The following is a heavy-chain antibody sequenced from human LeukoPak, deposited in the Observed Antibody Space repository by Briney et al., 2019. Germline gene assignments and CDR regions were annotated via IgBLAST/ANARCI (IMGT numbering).Heavy chain of an antibody. V-gene: IGHV3-74*01. D-gene: IGHD4-17*01. CDR3: ARGYGDHLDY. CDR1: GFTFSGYW. CDR2: INRDGSTT. J-gene: IGHJ4*02. Sequence: GGSLRLSCAASGFTFSGYWIHWVRQAPGKGLVWVSRINRDGSTTGYADSVKGRFTISRDNAKNTLYLQMNSLRAEDTAVYYCARGYGDHLDYWGQGTLVTVSS.